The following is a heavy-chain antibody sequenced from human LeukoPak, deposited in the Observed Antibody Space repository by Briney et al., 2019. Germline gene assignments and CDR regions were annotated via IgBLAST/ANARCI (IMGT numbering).Heavy chain of an antibody. CDR3: AREDLYPDAFDI. J-gene: IGHJ3*02. CDR2: ISSSSSYI. CDR1: GFTFSTYT. Sequence: GGSLRLSCAASGFTFSTYTMNWVRQAPGKGLEWVSSISSSSSYIYYADSVKGRFTISRDNAKNSLYLQMNSLRAEDTAVYYCAREDLYPDAFDIWGQGTIVTVSS. V-gene: IGHV3-21*01.